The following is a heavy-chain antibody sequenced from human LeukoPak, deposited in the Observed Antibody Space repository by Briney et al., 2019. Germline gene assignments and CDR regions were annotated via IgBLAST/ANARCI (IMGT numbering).Heavy chain of an antibody. J-gene: IGHJ5*01. CDR3: AREKFDF. Sequence: PGGSLRLSCAASGFTFSSYWMNWVRQAPGKGLEWVANIKHDGSEQYYVDSMKGRFTISRDNAKNSLYLQMNSLRAEDTAIYYCAREKFDFWGQGTLVTVSS. CDR1: GFTFSSYW. V-gene: IGHV3-7*01. CDR2: IKHDGSEQ.